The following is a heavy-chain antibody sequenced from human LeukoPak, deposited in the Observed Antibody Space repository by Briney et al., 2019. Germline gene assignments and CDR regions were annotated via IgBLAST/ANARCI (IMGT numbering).Heavy chain of an antibody. CDR2: ISGSGGSI. J-gene: IGHJ4*02. CDR3: AKARGEQNGGSNY. Sequence: GGSLRLSCAPSGFIFSSYAMSWVRQAPGRGLEWVSSISGSGGSIYYADSVKGRFTISRDNSKNTLYLQMNSLRAEDTAVYYCAKARGEQNGGSNYWGQGTQVIVSS. D-gene: IGHD2-15*01. CDR1: GFIFSSYA. V-gene: IGHV3-23*01.